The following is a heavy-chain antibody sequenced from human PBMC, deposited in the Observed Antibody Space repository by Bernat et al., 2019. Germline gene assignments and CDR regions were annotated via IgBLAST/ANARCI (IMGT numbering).Heavy chain of an antibody. V-gene: IGHV3-33*01. Sequence: QVQLVESGGGVVQPGRSLRLSCAASGFTFSSFGMHWVRQAPGKGLGWVAVIWFDGSNKKYAESVEGRFTISRDNSKSTLYLQINSLRAEDTAVYYCARDPSSKAAAGRGDYWGQGTLVTVSS. D-gene: IGHD6-13*01. CDR1: GFTFSSFG. CDR2: IWFDGSNK. CDR3: ARDPSSKAAAGRGDY. J-gene: IGHJ4*02.